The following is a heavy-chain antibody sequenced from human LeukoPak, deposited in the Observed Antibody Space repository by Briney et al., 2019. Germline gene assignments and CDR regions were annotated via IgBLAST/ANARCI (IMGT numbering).Heavy chain of an antibody. CDR3: ARVATRERWLQLPVGYFDL. CDR1: GGSFSGYY. D-gene: IGHD5-24*01. J-gene: IGHJ2*01. V-gene: IGHV4-34*01. Sequence: SETLSLTCAVYGGSFSGYYWSWIRQPPGKGLEWIGEINHSGSTNYNPSLKSRVTISVDTSKNQFSLKLSSVTAADTAVYYCARVATRERWLQLPVGYFDLWGRGTLVTVSS. CDR2: INHSGST.